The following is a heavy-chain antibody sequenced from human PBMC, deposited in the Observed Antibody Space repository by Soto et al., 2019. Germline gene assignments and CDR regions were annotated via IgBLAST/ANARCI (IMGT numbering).Heavy chain of an antibody. CDR2: ISGSGGTS. V-gene: IGHV3-23*01. J-gene: IGHJ4*02. CDR3: AKGGYYYDTSGPTFEY. D-gene: IGHD3-22*01. CDR1: GFTFSSYA. Sequence: RRLSCAAFGFTFSSYAMSWVRQAPGKGLEWVSSISGSGGTSYYADSVKGRFTLSRDNSKNTLYLQMNSLRAEDTAVYYCAKGGYYYDTSGPTFEYWGQGTLVTVS.